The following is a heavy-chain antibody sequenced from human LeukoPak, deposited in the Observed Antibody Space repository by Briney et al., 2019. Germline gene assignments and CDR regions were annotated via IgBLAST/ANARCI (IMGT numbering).Heavy chain of an antibody. J-gene: IGHJ6*02. Sequence: ASVKVSCKASDYTYTSYGISWVRQAPGQGLEWMGWISAYNGNTNYAQKLQGRVTMTTDTSTSTAYMELRSLRSDDTAVYYCARGAYSYGPKYYYYGMDVWGQGTTVTVSS. CDR2: ISAYNGNT. V-gene: IGHV1-18*01. CDR3: ARGAYSYGPKYYYYGMDV. D-gene: IGHD5-18*01. CDR1: DYTYTSYG.